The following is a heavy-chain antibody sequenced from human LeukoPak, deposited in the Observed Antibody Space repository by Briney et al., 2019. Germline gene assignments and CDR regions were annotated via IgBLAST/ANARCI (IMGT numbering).Heavy chain of an antibody. D-gene: IGHD3-10*01. CDR3: ARGSYYGSGSYYSHYYYMDV. V-gene: IGHV1-18*01. CDR2: ISAYNGNT. Sequence: ASVKVSCKASGYTFTSHGTSWVRQAPGQGLEGMGWISAYNGNTNYAQKLQGRVTMTTDTSTSTAYMELRSLRSDDTAVYYCARGSYYGSGSYYSHYYYMDVWGKGTTVTVSS. CDR1: GYTFTSHG. J-gene: IGHJ6*03.